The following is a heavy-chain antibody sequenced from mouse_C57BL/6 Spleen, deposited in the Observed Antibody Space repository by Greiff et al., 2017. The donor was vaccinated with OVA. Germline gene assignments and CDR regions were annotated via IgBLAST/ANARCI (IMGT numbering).Heavy chain of an antibody. CDR1: GYTFTSYW. J-gene: IGHJ1*03. D-gene: IGHD2-12*01. V-gene: IGHV1-52*01. Sequence: QVQLQQPGAELVRPGSSVKLSCKASGYTFTSYWMHWVKQRPIQGLEWIGNIDPSDSETHYNQKFKDKATLTVDKSSSTAYMQLSSLTSEDSAVYYCARKEDSEGYFDVWGTGTTVTVSS. CDR2: IDPSDSET. CDR3: ARKEDSEGYFDV.